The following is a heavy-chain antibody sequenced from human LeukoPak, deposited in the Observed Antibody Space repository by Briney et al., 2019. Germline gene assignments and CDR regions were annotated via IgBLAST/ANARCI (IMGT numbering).Heavy chain of an antibody. CDR2: ISSSGSTI. CDR1: GFTFSSSE. J-gene: IGHJ4*02. D-gene: IGHD6-19*01. V-gene: IGHV3-48*03. CDR3: AREDVAGTRGFDY. Sequence: QSGGSLRLSCAVSGFTFSSSEMNWVRQAPGKGLEWVSYISSSGSTIYYADSVKGRFTISRDNAKNSLYLQMNSLRAEDTAVYYCAREDVAGTRGFDYWGQGTLVTVSS.